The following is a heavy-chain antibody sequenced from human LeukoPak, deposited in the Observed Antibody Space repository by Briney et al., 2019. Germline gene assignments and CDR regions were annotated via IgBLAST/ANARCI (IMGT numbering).Heavy chain of an antibody. V-gene: IGHV3-23*01. CDR2: ISGSAGDT. CDR1: GFSFSNYA. D-gene: IGHD1-26*01. Sequence: GGSLRLSCEAPGFSFSNYAMTWVRQAPGKGLDWVSTISGSAGDTFYADSVKGRFSISRDNSKNTLYLQMNSLRAEDTATYYCAKDVIVGGSAGHAFDIWGQGTMVTVSS. J-gene: IGHJ3*02. CDR3: AKDVIVGGSAGHAFDI.